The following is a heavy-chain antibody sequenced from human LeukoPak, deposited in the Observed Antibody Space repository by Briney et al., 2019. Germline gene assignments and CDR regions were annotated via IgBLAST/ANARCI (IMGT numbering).Heavy chain of an antibody. CDR3: ARSPSLHRIDAFDI. CDR2: ISSSGSTI. J-gene: IGHJ3*02. CDR1: GFTFSDYY. Sequence: GGSLRLSCAASGFTFSDYYMSWIRQAPGKGLEWVSYISSSGSTIYYADSVKGRFTISRDNAKNSLYLQMNSLRAEDTAVYYCARSPSLHRIDAFDIWGQGTMVTVSS. V-gene: IGHV3-11*01.